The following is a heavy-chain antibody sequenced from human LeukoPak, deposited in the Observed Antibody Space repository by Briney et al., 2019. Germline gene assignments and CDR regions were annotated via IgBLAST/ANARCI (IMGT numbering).Heavy chain of an antibody. CDR2: INPNSGGT. CDR1: LYTLTGYC. V-gene: IGHV1-2*02. CDR3: ARGSAYSGSYYYYYYMDV. D-gene: IGHD1-26*01. Sequence: SVNVSCKASLYTLTGYCMLWVRQAPGQGLEWIGWINPNSGGTNYAQKFQGRATMNRYTSISTAYMELSRLRSHDTAVYYCARGSAYSGSYYYYYYMDVWGKGTTVTVSS. J-gene: IGHJ6*03.